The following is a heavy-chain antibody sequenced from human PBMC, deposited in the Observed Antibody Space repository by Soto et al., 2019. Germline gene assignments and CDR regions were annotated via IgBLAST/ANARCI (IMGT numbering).Heavy chain of an antibody. J-gene: IGHJ6*02. CDR1: GGSISSYY. CDR3: ARLVVRGVMYGDYGYGMDV. CDR2: IYYSGST. V-gene: IGHV4-59*08. Sequence: SETLSLTCPVSGGSISSYYWSWIRQPPGKGLEWIGYIYYSGSTNYNPSLKSRVTISVDTSKNQFSLKLSSVTAADTAVYYCARLVVRGVMYGDYGYGMDVWGQGTTVTVSS. D-gene: IGHD3-10*01.